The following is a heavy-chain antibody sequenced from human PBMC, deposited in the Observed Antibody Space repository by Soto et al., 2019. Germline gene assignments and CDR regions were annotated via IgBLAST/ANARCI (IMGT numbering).Heavy chain of an antibody. V-gene: IGHV4-31*03. D-gene: IGHD2-21*02. J-gene: IGHJ5*02. CDR1: GDSISSGGYY. Sequence: VQLQESGPGLVKPSQTLSLTCSVSGDSISSGGYYWGWIRQHPGKGLEWIGHISYRGTTYYNPSLRRRVKISVDTSKNQFSLNLPSVTAGVSAMYHCVRVSKIIVVVTALPGGFDPWGQGTKVTVSS. CDR2: ISYRGTT. CDR3: VRVSKIIVVVTALPGGFDP.